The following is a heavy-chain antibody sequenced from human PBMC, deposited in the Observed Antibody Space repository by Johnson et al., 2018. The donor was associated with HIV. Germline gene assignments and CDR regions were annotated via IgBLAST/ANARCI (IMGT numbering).Heavy chain of an antibody. CDR2: ISYAGSNK. V-gene: IGHV3-30*04. CDR1: GFTFSSYA. CDR3: ARGRLGDPFPGAFDI. J-gene: IGHJ3*02. D-gene: IGHD3-16*01. Sequence: QVQLVESGGGVVQPGRSLRLSCAASGFTFSSYAMHWVRQAPGKGLEWVAVISYAGSNKYYADPVKGRLSITRDNAKNALYLQMNSLSAEDTALYYCARGRLGDPFPGAFDIWGQGTMVTVSS.